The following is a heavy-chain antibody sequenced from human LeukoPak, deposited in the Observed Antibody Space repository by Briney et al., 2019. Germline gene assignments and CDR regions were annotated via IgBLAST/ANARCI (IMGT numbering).Heavy chain of an antibody. J-gene: IGHJ4*02. Sequence: PSGGSLRLSCAASGFTFSSYAMSWVRQAPGKGLEWVSAISGSGGSTYYADSVKGRFTISRDNAKNSLYLQMNSLRAEDTAVNYCATGGGYWKGAARHEFDYWGQGTLSPSPQ. D-gene: IGHD6-6*01. CDR1: GFTFSSYA. V-gene: IGHV3-23*01. CDR2: ISGSGGST. CDR3: ATGGGYWKGAARHEFDY.